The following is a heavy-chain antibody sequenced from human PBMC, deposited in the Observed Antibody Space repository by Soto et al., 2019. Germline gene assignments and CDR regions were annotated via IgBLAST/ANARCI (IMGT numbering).Heavy chain of an antibody. CDR2: ISHSGIT. Sequence: SETLSLTCAVSGGSITSANWWTWVRQPPGGGLEWIGEISHSGITNYKASLKSRVTMSVDKTKNDVSLRLTSVTAADTAVYYCARVLRGWFDPWGQGTPVTVSS. CDR1: GGSITSANW. CDR3: ARVLRGWFDP. V-gene: IGHV4-4*02. J-gene: IGHJ5*02.